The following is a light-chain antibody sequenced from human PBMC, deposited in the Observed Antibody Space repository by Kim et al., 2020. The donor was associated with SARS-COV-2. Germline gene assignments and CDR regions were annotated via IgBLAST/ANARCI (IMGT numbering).Light chain of an antibody. CDR2: DAS. Sequence: LSLSPGERATRAGRASQSVSRYVAWYQQKAGQAPRLLIYDASKRATGIPARFSGSGSGTDFTLTISNLEPEDFAVYYCQQHWPLTFGGGTKVDIK. CDR3: QQHWPLT. J-gene: IGKJ4*01. V-gene: IGKV3-11*01. CDR1: QSVSRY.